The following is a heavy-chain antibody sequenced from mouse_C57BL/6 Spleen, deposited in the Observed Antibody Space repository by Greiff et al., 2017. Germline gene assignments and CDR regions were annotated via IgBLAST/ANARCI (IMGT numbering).Heavy chain of an antibody. J-gene: IGHJ2*01. CDR2: IYPGSGST. Sequence: QVQLKQSGAELVKPGASVKMSCKASGYTFTSYWITWVKQRPGQGLEWIGDIYPGSGSTNYNEKFKSKATLTVDTSSSTAYMQLSSLTSEDSAVYYCARRGIYYGYWGQGTTLTVSS. CDR3: ARRGIYYGY. V-gene: IGHV1-55*01. CDR1: GYTFTSYW.